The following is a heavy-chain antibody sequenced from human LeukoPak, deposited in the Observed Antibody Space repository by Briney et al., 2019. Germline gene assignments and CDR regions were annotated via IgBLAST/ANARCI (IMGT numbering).Heavy chain of an antibody. CDR3: ARGPPIRGYRYGYDTGYYYSYSMDV. V-gene: IGHV1-18*01. CDR2: ISAYNGNT. Sequence: GASVKVSCKASGYTFTGYGISWVRQAPGQGLEWMGWISAYNGNTNYAQKLQGRVTMTTDTSTSTAYMELSSLRSEDTAVYYCARGPPIRGYRYGYDTGYYYSYSMDVWGKGTTVTISS. J-gene: IGHJ6*03. CDR1: GYTFTGYG. D-gene: IGHD5-18*01.